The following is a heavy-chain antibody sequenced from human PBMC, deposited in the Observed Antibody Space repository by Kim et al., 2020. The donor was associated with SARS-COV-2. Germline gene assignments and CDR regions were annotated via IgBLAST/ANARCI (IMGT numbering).Heavy chain of an antibody. V-gene: IGHV4-30-2*01. Sequence: SETLSLTCAVSGGSISSGGYSWSWIRQPPGKGLEWIGYIYHSGSTYYNPSLKSRVTISVDRSKNQFSLKLSSVTAADTAVYYCARVAYGRVRGVIPGYFDYWGQGTLVTVSS. CDR1: GGSISSGGYS. D-gene: IGHD3-10*01. J-gene: IGHJ4*02. CDR3: ARVAYGRVRGVIPGYFDY. CDR2: IYHSGST.